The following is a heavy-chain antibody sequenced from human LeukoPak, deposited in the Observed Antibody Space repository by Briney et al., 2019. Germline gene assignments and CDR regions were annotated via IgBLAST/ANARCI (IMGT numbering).Heavy chain of an antibody. J-gene: IGHJ4*02. Sequence: SETPSLTCTVSGGSISSYYWSWIRQPPGKGPGWIGYIYYSGSTDYNPSLKSRVTISVDTSKNQFSLKLSSVTAADTAVYYCAGGVTMVRGVIAPFPYWGQGTLVTVSS. CDR2: IYYSGST. V-gene: IGHV4-59*08. CDR3: AGGVTMVRGVIAPFPY. D-gene: IGHD3-10*01. CDR1: GGSISSYY.